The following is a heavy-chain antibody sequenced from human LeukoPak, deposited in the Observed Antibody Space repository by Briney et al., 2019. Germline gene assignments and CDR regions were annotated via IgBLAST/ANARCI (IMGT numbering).Heavy chain of an antibody. V-gene: IGHV3-9*01. CDR2: ISWNSGSI. CDR3: AKDTGSGWYEYFDY. CDR1: GFTFDDYA. Sequence: GGSLRLSCAASGFTFDDYAMPWVRQAPGKGLEWVSGISWNSGSIGYADSVKGRFTISRDNAKNSLYLQMNSLRAEDTALYYCAKDTGSGWYEYFDYWGQGTLVTVSS. D-gene: IGHD6-19*01. J-gene: IGHJ4*02.